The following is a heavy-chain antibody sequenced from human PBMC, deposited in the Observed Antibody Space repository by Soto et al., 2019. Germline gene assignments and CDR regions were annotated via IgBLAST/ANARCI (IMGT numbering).Heavy chain of an antibody. Sequence: QVQLVQSGAEVKKPGSSVKVSCKASVGTFSSYTISWVRQAPGQGLEWMGRIIPILGIANYAQKFQGRVTITADKSTSTAYMELSSLRSEDTAVYYCARVPRLRSDAFDIWGQGTMVTVSS. CDR3: ARVPRLRSDAFDI. CDR2: IIPILGIA. J-gene: IGHJ3*02. CDR1: VGTFSSYT. V-gene: IGHV1-69*02.